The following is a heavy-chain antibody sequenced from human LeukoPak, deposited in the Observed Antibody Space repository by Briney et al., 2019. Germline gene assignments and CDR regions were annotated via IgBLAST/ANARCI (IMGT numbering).Heavy chain of an antibody. CDR1: GGPFSAYY. J-gene: IGHJ5*02. D-gene: IGHD5-18*01. CDR3: APRGDIEHSYVYGKWFDP. Sequence: SETLSLTCAVYGGPFSAYYWTWIRQPPGKGLEWIGEINHSGSSNYNSSLRSRVTISVDTSYKQFSLRLSSVTAADTAVYYCAPRGDIEHSYVYGKWFDPWGQGTRVTVSS. V-gene: IGHV4-34*01. CDR2: INHSGSS.